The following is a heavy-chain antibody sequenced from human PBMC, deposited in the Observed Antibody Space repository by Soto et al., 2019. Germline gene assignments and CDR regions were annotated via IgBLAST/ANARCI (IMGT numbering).Heavy chain of an antibody. CDR2: IIPISETT. D-gene: IGHD2-2*01. V-gene: IGHV1-69*01. J-gene: IGHJ6*02. CDR1: VGTFSSYA. Sequence: QVQLVQSGAEVKKPGSSVKVSCKASVGTFSSYAISWARQAPGQGLEWMGGIIPISETTNYAQKFQGRVTITADESKSTAYMELSSLRSEDTAVYYCARSQGSSTSLEIYYYYYYGMDVWGQGTTVTVSS. CDR3: ARSQGSSTSLEIYYYYYYGMDV.